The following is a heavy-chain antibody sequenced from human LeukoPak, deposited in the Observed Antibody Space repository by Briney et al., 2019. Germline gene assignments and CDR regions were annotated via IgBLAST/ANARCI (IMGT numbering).Heavy chain of an antibody. CDR1: GFTFSSYE. Sequence: GGSLRLSCAASGFTFSSYEMNWVRQAPGKGLEWISYITGSGDTIYYADSVKGRFTISRDNAKNSLYLQMNSLRADDTAVYYCARERTTIVSGTTIGAHWGQGTLVTVSS. CDR3: ARERTTIVSGTTIGAH. D-gene: IGHD2/OR15-2a*01. V-gene: IGHV3-48*03. J-gene: IGHJ4*02. CDR2: ITGSGDTI.